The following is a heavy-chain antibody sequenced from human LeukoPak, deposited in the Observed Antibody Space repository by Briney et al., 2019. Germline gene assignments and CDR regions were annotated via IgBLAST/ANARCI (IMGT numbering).Heavy chain of an antibody. CDR3: ARVMGILWFGEFPFDS. V-gene: IGHV3-21*01. CDR1: GFTFSSCS. CDR2: ISSSSSYI. Sequence: GGSLRLSCAASGFTFSSCSMNWVRQAPGKGLEWVSSISSSSSYIYYAESVKGRFTISRDNAKNSLSLQMNSLRAEDTAVYYCARVMGILWFGEFPFDSWGQGTLVTVSS. J-gene: IGHJ4*02. D-gene: IGHD3-10*01.